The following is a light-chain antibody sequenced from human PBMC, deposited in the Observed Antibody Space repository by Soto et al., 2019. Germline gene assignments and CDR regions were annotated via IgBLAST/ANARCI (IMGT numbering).Light chain of an antibody. CDR3: AAWDARLNGVV. CDR2: SND. J-gene: IGLJ3*02. Sequence: QSVLTQPPSTSGTPGQRVTISCSGSSSNIGTNTVNWYQQVPGTAPKLLIYSNDQRPSGVPDRFSGSKSGTSVSLAISGLPSEDEADYFCAAWDARLNGVVFGGGTKVTVL. V-gene: IGLV1-44*01. CDR1: SSNIGTNT.